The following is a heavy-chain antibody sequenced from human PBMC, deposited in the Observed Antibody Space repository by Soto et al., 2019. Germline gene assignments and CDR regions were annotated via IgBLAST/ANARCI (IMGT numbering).Heavy chain of an antibody. CDR1: GYIFTNFY. CDR3: TRGLASGDY. V-gene: IGHV1-46*03. J-gene: IGHJ4*02. CDR2: INPNGGST. Sequence: QVQLVQPGAEVKKPGASVKFSCKASGYIFTNFYIRWVRQAPGQGLEWIGIINPNGGSTNYAQNFQGRVTMTRDTSTSTVYMDLSSLRSEDTAVYYCTRGLASGDYWGQGTPITVSS. D-gene: IGHD6-6*01.